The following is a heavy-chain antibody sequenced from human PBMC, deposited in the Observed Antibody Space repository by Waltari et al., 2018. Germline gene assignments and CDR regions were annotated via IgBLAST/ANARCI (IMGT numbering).Heavy chain of an antibody. J-gene: IGHJ3*02. CDR2: INQSGSP. CDR3: ARKRAAFDI. Sequence: QVQLLQWGAGLLTPSETLSLTCGVYGGSLTGYYWTWIRQPQGKGLEWIGEINQSGSPNYNPSLRSRVTISLDTSKNHFSLSLASVSAADTAVYYCARKRAAFDIWGQGTLVNVSS. CDR1: GGSLTGYY. V-gene: IGHV4-34*01.